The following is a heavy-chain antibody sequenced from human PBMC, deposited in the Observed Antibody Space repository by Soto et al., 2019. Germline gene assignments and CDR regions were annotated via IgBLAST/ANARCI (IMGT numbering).Heavy chain of an antibody. CDR2: IWYDGSNK. Sequence: ESGGGVVQSGRSLRLSCAASGFTFSSYGMHWVRQAPGKGLEWVAVIWYDGSNKYYADSVKGRFTSSRDNSKNTLYLQMNSLRAEDTAVYYCARGACSGGSCYYYYYYMDVWGKGPTVTVSS. CDR3: ARGACSGGSCYYYYYYMDV. D-gene: IGHD2-15*01. CDR1: GFTFSSYG. V-gene: IGHV3-33*01. J-gene: IGHJ6*03.